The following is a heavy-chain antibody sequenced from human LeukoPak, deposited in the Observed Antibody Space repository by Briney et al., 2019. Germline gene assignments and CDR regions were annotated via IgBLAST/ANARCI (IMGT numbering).Heavy chain of an antibody. Sequence: PGGSLRLSCAASGFTFSSYAMSWVRQAPGKGLEWVSAISGSGGSTYYADSVKGRFTISRDNSKNTLYLQMNSLRAEDTAVYYSAKVRFLEWSTDYWGQGTLVTVSS. CDR3: AKVRFLEWSTDY. V-gene: IGHV3-23*01. D-gene: IGHD3-3*01. J-gene: IGHJ4*02. CDR1: GFTFSSYA. CDR2: ISGSGGST.